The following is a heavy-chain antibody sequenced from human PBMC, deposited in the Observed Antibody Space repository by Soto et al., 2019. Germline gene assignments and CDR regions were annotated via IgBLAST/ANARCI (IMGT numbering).Heavy chain of an antibody. D-gene: IGHD3-3*01. Sequence: QITLNESGPTQVKPRQTLTLTCTFSGFSLTTSGVGVGWIRQSPGKAPEWLALIYWDDDKRYSPSLKSRLTITKDTSKNQVGLTMGDLDPADTATYYCAHRVLRTVFGLVTTTAIYFDFWGQGTPVAVSS. V-gene: IGHV2-5*02. J-gene: IGHJ4*02. CDR3: AHRVLRTVFGLVTTTAIYFDF. CDR2: IYWDDDK. CDR1: GFSLTTSGVG.